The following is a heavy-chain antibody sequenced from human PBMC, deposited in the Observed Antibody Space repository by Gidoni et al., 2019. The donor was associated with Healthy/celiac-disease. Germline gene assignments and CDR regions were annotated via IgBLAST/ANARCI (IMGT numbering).Heavy chain of an antibody. V-gene: IGHV4-61*02. Sequence: QVQLHEPGPGLVKPSQTLSPTCTVSGGSISSGRYYWSWIRQPAGKGLEWIGRIYTSGSTNYNPSLKSRVTISVDTSKNQFALKLRAVTAADTAVYYCARDGGYDYDSSGYPNWGQGTLVTVSS. CDR1: GGSISSGRYY. CDR2: IYTSGST. CDR3: ARDGGYDYDSSGYPN. D-gene: IGHD3-22*01. J-gene: IGHJ4*02.